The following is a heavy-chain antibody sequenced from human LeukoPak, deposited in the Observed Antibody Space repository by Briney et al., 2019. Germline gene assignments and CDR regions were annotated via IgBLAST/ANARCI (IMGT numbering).Heavy chain of an antibody. CDR1: GFAPSGNY. CDR3: ARGNVLVRGANHFDI. CDR2: VCAGGNT. Sequence: GGSLRLSCAASGFAPSGNYMSWVRQATGKGLEWVSVVCAGGNTYYADSAKDRFIISRDNSKNTVFLQMNSLRDEDTAAYYCARGNVLVRGANHFDIWGQGTLVTVSS. V-gene: IGHV3-66*01. J-gene: IGHJ4*02. D-gene: IGHD4/OR15-4a*01.